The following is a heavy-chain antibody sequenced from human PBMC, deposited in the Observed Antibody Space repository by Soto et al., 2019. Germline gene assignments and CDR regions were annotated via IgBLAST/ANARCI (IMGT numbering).Heavy chain of an antibody. Sequence: SVKVSCKASGGTFSSYAISWVRQAPGQGLEWMGGIIPIFGTANYAQKFQGRVTITADESTSTAYVELSSLRSEDTAVYYCARDIAARRQPRWYYYYGMDVWGQGTTVTVSS. CDR2: IIPIFGTA. V-gene: IGHV1-69*13. CDR1: GGTFSSYA. J-gene: IGHJ6*02. D-gene: IGHD6-6*01. CDR3: ARDIAARRQPRWYYYYGMDV.